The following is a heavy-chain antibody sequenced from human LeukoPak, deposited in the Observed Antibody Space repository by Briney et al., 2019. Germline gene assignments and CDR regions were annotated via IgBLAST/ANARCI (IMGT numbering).Heavy chain of an antibody. V-gene: IGHV4-34*01. D-gene: IGHD6-6*01. J-gene: IGHJ4*03. CDR3: ATRSSTLAAARCFDD. Sequence: SETLSLTCAVHGDSFSAYFWSWLRQVPGKGLEWIGEIDHRGSSNYNPPLKSRANISVDTSKNHFSLSLTSVPAADAAVYYCATRSSTLAAARCFDDWGQGTVVTVSS. CDR1: GDSFSAYF. CDR2: IDHRGSS.